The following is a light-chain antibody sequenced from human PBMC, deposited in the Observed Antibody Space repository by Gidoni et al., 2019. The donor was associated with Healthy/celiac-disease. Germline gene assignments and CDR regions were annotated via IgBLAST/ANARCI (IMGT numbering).Light chain of an antibody. CDR3: AAWDDSLSGKWV. CDR2: RNN. CDR1: SSNIGSNY. V-gene: IGLV1-47*01. Sequence: QSVLTQPPSASGTSGQRVTISCSGSSSNIGSNYVYWYQQLPGTAPKRLIYRNNQRPSGVPDRFSGSKSGTSASLAISGLRSEDEADYYCAAWDDSLSGKWVFGGGTKLTVL. J-gene: IGLJ3*02.